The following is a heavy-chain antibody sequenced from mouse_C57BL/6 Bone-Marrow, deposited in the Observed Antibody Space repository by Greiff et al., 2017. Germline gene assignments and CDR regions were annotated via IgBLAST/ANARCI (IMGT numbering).Heavy chain of an antibody. CDR2: IYPGSGST. D-gene: IGHD4-1*01. V-gene: IGHV1-55*01. CDR3: ARLTGLEWYFDV. J-gene: IGHJ1*03. Sequence: QVQLQQSGAELVKPGASVKMSCKASGYTFTSYWITWVKQRPGQGLEWIGDIYPGSGSTNYNEQFNSQATLTVDTSSSTAYMQLSSLTSEDSAVYYCARLTGLEWYFDVWGTGTTVTVSS. CDR1: GYTFTSYW.